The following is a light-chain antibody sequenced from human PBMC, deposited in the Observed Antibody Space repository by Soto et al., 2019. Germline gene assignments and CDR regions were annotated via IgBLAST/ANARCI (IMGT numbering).Light chain of an antibody. V-gene: IGKV3-15*01. CDR3: QQYENWPQLT. Sequence: EIVMTQSPATLSVSPGERATLSCRASQSVDINLAWYQKKAGQAPRLLIYGASTRATAIPARFSGSGSGTEFTLTISSLQSEDFAVYYCQQYENWPQLTFGGGPKVDI. CDR2: GAS. CDR1: QSVDIN. J-gene: IGKJ4*01.